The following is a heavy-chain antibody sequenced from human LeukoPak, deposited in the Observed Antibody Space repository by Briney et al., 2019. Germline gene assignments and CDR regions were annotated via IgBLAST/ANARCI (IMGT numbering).Heavy chain of an antibody. V-gene: IGHV3-23*01. Sequence: GGSLRLSCAASGFTFSSYALSWVRQAPGKGLEWVSAIRGSGGNTYYADSVKGRFTISRDNSKNTLYLQMNSLRAEDTAVYYCARDSSVVTDAFDIWGQGTMVTVSS. J-gene: IGHJ3*02. CDR1: GFTFSSYA. CDR3: ARDSSVVTDAFDI. D-gene: IGHD3-22*01. CDR2: IRGSGGNT.